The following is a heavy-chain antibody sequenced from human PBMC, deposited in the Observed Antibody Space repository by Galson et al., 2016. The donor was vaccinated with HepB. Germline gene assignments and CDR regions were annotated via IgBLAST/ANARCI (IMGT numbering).Heavy chain of an antibody. D-gene: IGHD3-22*01. J-gene: IGHJ6*02. CDR1: GFIFRNHG. CDR2: IWFDGTQ. V-gene: IGHV3-33*01. CDR3: ARGGNYGDSVYYSNYFGMDA. Sequence: SLRLSCAASGFIFRNHGMHWVRQAPGKGLEWVAIIWFDGTQFYGDSVEGRFTISRDISENTLFLQMNSLRAEDTAVYYCARGGNYGDSVYYSNYFGMDAWGQGTTVTVSS.